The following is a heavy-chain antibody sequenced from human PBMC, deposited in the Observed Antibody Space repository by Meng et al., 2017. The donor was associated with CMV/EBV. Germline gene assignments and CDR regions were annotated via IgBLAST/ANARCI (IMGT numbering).Heavy chain of an antibody. CDR1: GFTFSSYA. Sequence: GRSLRLSFAASGFTFSSYAMSWVRQAPGKGLEWVSAIGGSGGSTYYANSVKGRFTISRDNSKNTLYLQMNSLRAEDTAVYYCAKDIVVVPAALSAFDIWGQGTMVTVSS. J-gene: IGHJ3*02. D-gene: IGHD2-2*01. V-gene: IGHV3-23*01. CDR2: IGGSGGST. CDR3: AKDIVVVPAALSAFDI.